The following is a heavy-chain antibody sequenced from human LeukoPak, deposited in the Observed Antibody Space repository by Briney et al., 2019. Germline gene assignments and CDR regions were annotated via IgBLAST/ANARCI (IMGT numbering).Heavy chain of an antibody. V-gene: IGHV1-18*04. CDR1: GYTFTSYG. Sequence: ASVKVSCKASGYTFTSYGISWVRQARGQGLEWMGWISAYNGNTNYAQKLQGRVTMTTDTSTSTAYMELRSLRSDDTAVNYCASNSRFGELADGMDVWGKGTTVTVSS. CDR2: ISAYNGNT. J-gene: IGHJ6*04. D-gene: IGHD3-10*01. CDR3: ASNSRFGELADGMDV.